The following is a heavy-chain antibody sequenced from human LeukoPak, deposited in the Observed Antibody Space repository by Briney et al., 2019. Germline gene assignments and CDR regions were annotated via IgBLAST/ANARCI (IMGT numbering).Heavy chain of an antibody. Sequence: GGSLRLSCAASGFTFDDYAMHWVRQAPGKGLEWVSGISWNSGSMDYADSVKGRFTISRDNAKNSLYLQMNSLRAEDTAVYYCASGSYYYYYMDVWGKGTTVTVSS. V-gene: IGHV3-9*01. CDR2: ISWNSGSM. D-gene: IGHD6-25*01. J-gene: IGHJ6*03. CDR3: ASGSYYYYYMDV. CDR1: GFTFDDYA.